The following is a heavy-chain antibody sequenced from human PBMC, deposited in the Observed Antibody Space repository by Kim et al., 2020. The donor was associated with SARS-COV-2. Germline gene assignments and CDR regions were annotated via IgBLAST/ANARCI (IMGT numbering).Heavy chain of an antibody. J-gene: IGHJ5*02. Sequence: SETLSLTCTVSGGSFSSGTYYWTWIRQHPGKGLEWIGYIYYSGSTYYNPSLKSRVTISIDTSNNQFSLKMSSVTAADTALYYCARDISRGFGSFDPWGQGTLVAVSS. CDR3: ARDISRGFGSFDP. CDR2: IYYSGST. CDR1: GGSFSSGTYY. V-gene: IGHV4-31*03. D-gene: IGHD3-10*01.